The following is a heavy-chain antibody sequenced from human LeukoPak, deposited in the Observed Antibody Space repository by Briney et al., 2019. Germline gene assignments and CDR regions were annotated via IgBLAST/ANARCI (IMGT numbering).Heavy chain of an antibody. J-gene: IGHJ1*01. CDR2: FYFSGTT. V-gene: IGHV4-39*01. CDR3: ARRRYYDGSGYLE. D-gene: IGHD3-22*01. CDR1: GDSVSRSDSY. Sequence: PSETLSLTCSVSGDSVSRSDSYWDWIRQPRGKVLECIRTFYFSGTTYYIPSIKSRATMSVDPSNNQFSLNLRSVTAADTAVYYCARRRYYDGSGYLEWGQGTLLSVSS.